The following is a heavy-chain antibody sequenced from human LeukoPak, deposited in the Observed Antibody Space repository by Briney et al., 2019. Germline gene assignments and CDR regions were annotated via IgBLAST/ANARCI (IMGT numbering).Heavy chain of an antibody. V-gene: IGHV4-31*03. J-gene: IGHJ4*02. CDR1: GGSISSGGYY. Sequence: PSETLSLTCTVSGGSISSGGYYWSWIRQHPGTGLEWIGYIYYSGSTYYNPSLKSRVTISVDTSKNQFSLKLSSVTAADTAVYYCARGPGGEPFDYWGQGTLVTVSS. CDR2: IYYSGST. CDR3: ARGPGGEPFDY. D-gene: IGHD1-14*01.